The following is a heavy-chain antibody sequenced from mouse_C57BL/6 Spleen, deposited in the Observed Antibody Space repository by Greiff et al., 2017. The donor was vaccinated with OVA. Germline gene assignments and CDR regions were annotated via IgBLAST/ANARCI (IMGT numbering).Heavy chain of an antibody. Sequence: QVQLKQPGAELVKPGASVKLSCKASGYTFTSYWMHWVKQRPGQGLEWIGMIHPNSGSTNYNEKFKSKATLTVDKSSSTAYMQLSSLTSEDSAVYYCARYGLYDYDQSDYWGQGTTLTVSS. CDR2: IHPNSGST. D-gene: IGHD2-4*01. V-gene: IGHV1-64*01. CDR3: ARYGLYDYDQSDY. J-gene: IGHJ2*01. CDR1: GYTFTSYW.